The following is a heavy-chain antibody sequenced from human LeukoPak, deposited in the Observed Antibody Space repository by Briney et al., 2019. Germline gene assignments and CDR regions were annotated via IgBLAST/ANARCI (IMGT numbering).Heavy chain of an antibody. CDR2: IYYSGST. V-gene: IGHV4-59*08. J-gene: IGHJ2*01. CDR1: GGSISSYY. Sequence: MSSETLSLTCTVSGGSISSYYWSWIRQPPGKGLEWIGYIYYSGSTNYNPSLKSRVTISVDTSKNQFSLKLSSVTAADTAVYYCARLDYGGNRYWYFDLWGRGTLVTVSS. D-gene: IGHD4-23*01. CDR3: ARLDYGGNRYWYFDL.